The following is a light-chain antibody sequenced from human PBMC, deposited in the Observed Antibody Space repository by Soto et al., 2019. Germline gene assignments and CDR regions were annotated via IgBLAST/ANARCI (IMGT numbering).Light chain of an antibody. CDR3: QHFGTSRYT. J-gene: IGKJ2*01. CDR1: QIISSTY. Sequence: EIVLTQSPGTLSLSPGERASLSCRATQIISSTYLAWYQHRPGQPPRLLIYGASTRATGIPDRFSGSGSGTDFTLTISRLEPEDFAVYYCQHFGTSRYTFGHGTKLDIK. V-gene: IGKV3-20*01. CDR2: GAS.